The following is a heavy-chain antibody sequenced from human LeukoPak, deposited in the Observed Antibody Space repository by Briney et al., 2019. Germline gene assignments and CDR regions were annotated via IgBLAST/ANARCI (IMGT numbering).Heavy chain of an antibody. J-gene: IGHJ4*02. V-gene: IGHV3-48*03. CDR1: GFTFSSYE. D-gene: IGHD6-13*01. CDR2: ISSSGTSM. Sequence: AGSLRLSCAASGFTFSSYEMNWVRQAPGQGLEWISYISSSGTSMYYADSVEGRFTISRDNAKNSLYLQLNSLRAEDTAVYYCARRIAAAGQTFDYWGLGTLVTVSS. CDR3: ARRIAAAGQTFDY.